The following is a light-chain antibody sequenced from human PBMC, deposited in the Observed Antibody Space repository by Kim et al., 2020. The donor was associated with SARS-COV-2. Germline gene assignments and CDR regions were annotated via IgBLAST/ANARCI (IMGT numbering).Light chain of an antibody. CDR2: GAS. CDR3: QQYGTSPST. V-gene: IGKV3-20*01. J-gene: IGKJ4*01. Sequence: SPGERATLSCRASQSVNNDYVSWFQQRPGQAPRLLTYGASTRASDIPDRFSGSGSGTDFTLTINRLEPEDFAVYHCQQYGTSPSTFGGGTKVDIK. CDR1: QSVNNDY.